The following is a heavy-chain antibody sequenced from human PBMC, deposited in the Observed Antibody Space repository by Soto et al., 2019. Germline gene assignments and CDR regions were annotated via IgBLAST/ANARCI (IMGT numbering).Heavy chain of an antibody. CDR1: GDTFKNCV. V-gene: IGHV1-69*01. CDR3: AAELGFGKLSVV. D-gene: IGHD3-10*01. J-gene: IGHJ6*02. CDR2: IIPLFGTT. Sequence: QVQVVQSGVEVRRPGSSVKVSCKASGDTFKNCVISWVRQAPGQGLEWTGGIIPLFGTTDFDQRFRGRLTITTDESTTTAYMDLSRLRSEATATYYCAAELGFGKLSVVWGQGTTVIVSS.